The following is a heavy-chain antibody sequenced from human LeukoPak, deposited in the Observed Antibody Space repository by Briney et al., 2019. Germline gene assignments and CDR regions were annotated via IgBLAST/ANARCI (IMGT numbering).Heavy chain of an antibody. J-gene: IGHJ4*02. CDR1: GGSISNYY. CDR2: ISDRDGA. V-gene: IGHV4-59*08. D-gene: IGHD6-19*01. Sequence: SETLSLTCTVSGGSISNYYWSWIRQPPGRGLEWIGYISDRDGATYNPSLKSRVTMSVDTSKTHFSLKLSSVTAADTAVYYCARLVYSSGWYYFDYWGQGTLVTVSS. CDR3: ARLVYSSGWYYFDY.